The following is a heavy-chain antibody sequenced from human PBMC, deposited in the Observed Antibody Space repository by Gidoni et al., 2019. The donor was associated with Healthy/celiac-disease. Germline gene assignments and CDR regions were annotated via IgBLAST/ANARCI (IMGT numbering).Heavy chain of an antibody. D-gene: IGHD3-22*01. J-gene: IGHJ4*02. CDR1: GFTFSSYA. CDR3: AKDFYYYSSGYYTPFDY. Sequence: EVQLLESGGGLVQPGGSLRLSCAASGFTFSSYAMSWVRQAQGKGLEWGSAISGSGGSTYYADSVKGRFTISRDNSKNTLYLQMNSLRAEDTAVYYCAKDFYYYSSGYYTPFDYWGQGTLVTVSS. V-gene: IGHV3-23*01. CDR2: ISGSGGST.